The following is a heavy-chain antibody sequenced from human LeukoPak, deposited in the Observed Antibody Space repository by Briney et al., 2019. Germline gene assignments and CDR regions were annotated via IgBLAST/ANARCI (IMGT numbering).Heavy chain of an antibody. Sequence: GGSLRLSCAAFGLTVSGNYMSWVRQAPGKGLEWVAVISYDGSNKYYADSVKGRFTISRDNSKNTLYLQMNSLRAEDTAVYYCAKDPPRYCSSTSCYSHYMDVWGKGTTVTVSS. CDR3: AKDPPRYCSSTSCYSHYMDV. V-gene: IGHV3-30*18. D-gene: IGHD2-2*01. CDR1: GLTVSGNY. CDR2: ISYDGSNK. J-gene: IGHJ6*03.